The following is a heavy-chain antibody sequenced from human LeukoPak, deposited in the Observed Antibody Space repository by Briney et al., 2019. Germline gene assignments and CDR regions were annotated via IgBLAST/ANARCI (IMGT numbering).Heavy chain of an antibody. CDR1: GFTFSSYG. CDR3: ARESLSGYDFDY. CDR2: ISYDGSNK. Sequence: GGSLRLSCAASGFTFSSYGMHWVRQAPGKGLEWVAVISYDGSNKYYADSVKGRFTISRDNSKNTLYLQMNSLRAEDTAVYYCARESLSGYDFDYWGQGTLVTVSS. D-gene: IGHD5-12*01. V-gene: IGHV3-30*19. J-gene: IGHJ4*02.